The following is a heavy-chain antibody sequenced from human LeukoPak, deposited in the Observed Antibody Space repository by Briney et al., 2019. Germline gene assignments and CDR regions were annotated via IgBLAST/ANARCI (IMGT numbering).Heavy chain of an antibody. CDR3: ARGGSTMPYYGMDV. D-gene: IGHD2-2*01. CDR1: GGSFSGYY. J-gene: IGHJ6*02. Sequence: KPSETLPLTCAVYGGSFSGYYWRGIPQPPGKGLEWIGEINHSGSTNYNPSLNSRVTISVDTSKNQFSLKLSSVTAADTAVYYCARGGSTMPYYGMDVWGQGTTVTVSS. CDR2: INHSGST. V-gene: IGHV4-34*01.